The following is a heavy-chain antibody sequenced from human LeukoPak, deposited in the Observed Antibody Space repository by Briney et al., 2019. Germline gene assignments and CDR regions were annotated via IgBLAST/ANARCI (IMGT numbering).Heavy chain of an antibody. CDR2: ISGSGGST. CDR3: ARGPEYSSSWPPTQH. D-gene: IGHD6-13*01. CDR1: GFTFSSYA. V-gene: IGHV3-23*01. J-gene: IGHJ1*01. Sequence: GGSLRLSCAASGFTFSSYAMSWVRQAPGKGLEWVSAISGSGGSTYYADSVKGRFTISRDNSKNTLYVQMNSLRAEDTAVYYCARGPEYSSSWPPTQHWGQGTLVTVSS.